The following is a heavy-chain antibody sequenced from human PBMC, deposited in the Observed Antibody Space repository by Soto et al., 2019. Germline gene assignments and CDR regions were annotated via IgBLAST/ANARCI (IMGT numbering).Heavy chain of an antibody. Sequence: EVQLVESGGGLVQPGGSLRLSCAASGFTFSSYSMNWVRQAPGKGLEWVSYISSSSSTIYYADSVKGRFTISRDNAKNSLYLQMNSLRAEDTAVYYCARDPHYSNYPNYYYYMDAWGKGTTVTVSS. D-gene: IGHD4-4*01. J-gene: IGHJ6*03. CDR2: ISSSSSTI. V-gene: IGHV3-48*01. CDR1: GFTFSSYS. CDR3: ARDPHYSNYPNYYYYMDA.